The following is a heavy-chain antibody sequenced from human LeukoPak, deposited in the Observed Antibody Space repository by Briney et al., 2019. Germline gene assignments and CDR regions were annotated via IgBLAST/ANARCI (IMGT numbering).Heavy chain of an antibody. J-gene: IGHJ4*02. V-gene: IGHV1-58*02. Sequence: SVKVSCKASGFTFTSSAMQWVRQARGQRLEWIGWIVVGSGNTNYAQEFQERVTITRDMSTSTAYMELSSLRSEDTAVYYCAAGVHYYDSSGYYYRTFDYWGQGTLVTVSS. CDR2: IVVGSGNT. CDR3: AAGVHYYDSSGYYYRTFDY. CDR1: GFTFTSSA. D-gene: IGHD3-22*01.